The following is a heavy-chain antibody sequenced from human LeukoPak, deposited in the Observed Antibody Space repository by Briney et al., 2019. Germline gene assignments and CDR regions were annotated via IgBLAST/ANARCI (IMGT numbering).Heavy chain of an antibody. V-gene: IGHV4-38-2*02. CDR3: ARPLGQYSTSSALVV. D-gene: IGHD6-6*01. Sequence: SETLSLTCTVSGYSISSGYYWDWIRPPPGKGLEWIGSVFHSGSTYYNPSLKSRVTISVDTSKNQFSLKLASVTAADTAVYYCARPLGQYSTSSALVVWGQGTLVTVSS. CDR2: VFHSGST. J-gene: IGHJ4*02. CDR1: GYSISSGYY.